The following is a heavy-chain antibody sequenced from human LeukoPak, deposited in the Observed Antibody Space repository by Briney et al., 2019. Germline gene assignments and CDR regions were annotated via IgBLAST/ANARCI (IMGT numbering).Heavy chain of an antibody. V-gene: IGHV3-30-3*01. J-gene: IGHJ4*02. D-gene: IGHD1-26*01. Sequence: GGSLRLSCAASGFTFSSYAMHWVRQAPGKGLEWVAVISYDGTKKYYAESVKGRFTISRDNSKNTLYLQMNSLRAEDTALYYCARGEVGATPWQCDYWGQGTLVTVSS. CDR3: ARGEVGATPWQCDY. CDR1: GFTFSSYA. CDR2: ISYDGTKK.